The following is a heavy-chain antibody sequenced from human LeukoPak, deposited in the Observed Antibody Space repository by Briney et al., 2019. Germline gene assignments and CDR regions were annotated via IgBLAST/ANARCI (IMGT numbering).Heavy chain of an antibody. CDR1: GFTFSSYG. CDR2: IRYDGSNK. J-gene: IGHJ4*02. D-gene: IGHD3-10*01. CDR3: AKDPLWFGELLTEPDY. Sequence: GGSLRLSCAASGFTFSSYGMHWVRQAPGKGLEWVAFIRYDGSNKYYADSVKGRFTISRDNSKNTLYLQMNSLRAEDTAVYYCAKDPLWFGELLTEPDYWGQGTLVTVSS. V-gene: IGHV3-30*02.